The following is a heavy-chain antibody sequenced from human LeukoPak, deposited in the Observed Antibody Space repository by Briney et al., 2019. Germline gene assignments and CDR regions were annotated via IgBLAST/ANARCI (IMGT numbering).Heavy chain of an antibody. Sequence: SETLSLTCAVYGGSFSGYYWSWIRQPPGKGLEWIGEINHSGSTNYNPSLKSRVTISVDTSKNQFSLKLSSVTAADTAVYYCARGFRSYYHYWGQGTLVTVSS. D-gene: IGHD3-10*01. CDR2: INHSGST. J-gene: IGHJ4*02. V-gene: IGHV4-34*01. CDR1: GGSFSGYY. CDR3: ARGFRSYYHY.